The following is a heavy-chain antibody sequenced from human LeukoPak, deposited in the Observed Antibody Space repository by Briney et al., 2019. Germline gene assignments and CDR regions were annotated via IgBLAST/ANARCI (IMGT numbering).Heavy chain of an antibody. CDR2: IYYGVGT. CDR1: RGSLSSHY. CDR3: ARGGGVTYYDSTGYLWYFDY. V-gene: IGHV4-59*11. Sequence: SETLSLTCTVSRGSLSSHYWSWIRQPPREGLEWVGYIYYGVGTKFNPSLQSRVTISVATSKTKFSLKLSSVTAADTAVYYCARGGGVTYYDSTGYLWYFDYWGQGTLVTVSS. J-gene: IGHJ4*02. D-gene: IGHD3-22*01.